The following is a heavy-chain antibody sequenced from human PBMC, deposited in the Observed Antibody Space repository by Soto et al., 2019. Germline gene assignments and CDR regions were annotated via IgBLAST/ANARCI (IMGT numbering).Heavy chain of an antibody. Sequence: GASVKVSCKASGYTLIDNYMHWVRQAPGQGLEWMGWINPNSGGTNYAQKLQGRVTMTTDTSTSTAYMELRSLRSDDTAVYYCARDPNYDFWSGYLSDNWFDPWGQGALVTVSS. CDR2: INPNSGGT. CDR3: ARDPNYDFWSGYLSDNWFDP. J-gene: IGHJ5*02. D-gene: IGHD3-3*01. V-gene: IGHV1-2*02. CDR1: GYTLIDNY.